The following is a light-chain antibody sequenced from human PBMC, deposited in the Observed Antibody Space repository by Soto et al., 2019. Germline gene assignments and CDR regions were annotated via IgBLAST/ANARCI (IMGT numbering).Light chain of an antibody. J-gene: IGKJ5*01. CDR1: QSVSNN. Sequence: EVVMTQSPATLSVSPGERATLSCRASQSVSNNLAWYQRKPGQAPRLLVYGSSSRATDIPARFSGSGSGTDFTLTISSLQSEDFAVYYCLQYNNWPPITFGQGTRLEIK. CDR2: GSS. CDR3: LQYNNWPPIT. V-gene: IGKV3-15*01.